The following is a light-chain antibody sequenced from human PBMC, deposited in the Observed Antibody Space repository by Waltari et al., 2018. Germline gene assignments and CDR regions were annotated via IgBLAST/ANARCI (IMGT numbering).Light chain of an antibody. V-gene: IGKV1-9*01. CDR2: AAS. CDR1: QDLSRY. CDR3: QQLHSYPRT. Sequence: DIQLTPSPSFRSASVGDRVTTTCRASQDLSRYLAWYQQKPGKAPKLLLYAASSFQIGVPPRFSGSGSGSEFSLTLSSLQPEDIATYYCQQLHSYPRTFGQGTRVEIK. J-gene: IGKJ1*01.